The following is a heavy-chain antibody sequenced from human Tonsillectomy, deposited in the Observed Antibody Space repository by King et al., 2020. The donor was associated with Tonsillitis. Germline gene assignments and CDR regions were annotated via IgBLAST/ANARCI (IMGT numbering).Heavy chain of an antibody. D-gene: IGHD6-6*01. J-gene: IGHJ6*03. CDR1: GFTVGSNY. CDR2: IYSGGNT. CDR3: WRVPAYYSRSSLLYYYHYLDG. Sequence: VQLVESGGGFIQPGGSLRLSCAASGFTVGSNYMGWVRQAPGKGLEWVSLIYSGGNTYYADSVTGRFTISRDTSKNTLYLQMNSLRAEDTAVYYCWRVPAYYSRSSLLYYYHYLDGWGKGTSVTGSS. V-gene: IGHV3-53*01.